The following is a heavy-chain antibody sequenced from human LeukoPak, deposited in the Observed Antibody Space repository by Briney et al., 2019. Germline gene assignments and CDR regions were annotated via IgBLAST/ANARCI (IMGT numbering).Heavy chain of an antibody. V-gene: IGHV4-4*07. D-gene: IGHD2-8*01. CDR2: IYTSGST. J-gene: IGHJ3*02. Sequence: SETLSLTCTVSGGSISDYYWSWIRQPAGQGLEWIGRIYTSGSTNYNPSLKSRVTMSVDTSKNQFSLKLSSVTAADTAVYYCAGLGGYCTDAACYSTFDIWGQGTMVTVSS. CDR3: AGLGGYCTDAACYSTFDI. CDR1: GGSISDYY.